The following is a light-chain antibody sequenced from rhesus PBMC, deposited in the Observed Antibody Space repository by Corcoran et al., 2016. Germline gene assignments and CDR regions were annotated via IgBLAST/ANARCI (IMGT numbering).Light chain of an antibody. CDR3: CSYTTSSTCI. Sequence: QAAPTQPPSVSGSPGQSVTIPCTGTSSDVGGYNYVSWYQQHPGKAPKLMIYGVSKRPSGVSDRFSGSKSGNTASLTISGLQAEDEADYYCCSYTTSSTCIFGAGTRLTVL. J-gene: IGLJ1*01. CDR2: GVS. V-gene: IGLV2S7*01. CDR1: SSDVGGYNY.